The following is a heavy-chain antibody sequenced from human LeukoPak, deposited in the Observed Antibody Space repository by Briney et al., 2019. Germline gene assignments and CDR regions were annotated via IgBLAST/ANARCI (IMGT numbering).Heavy chain of an antibody. Sequence: ASVKVSCKGSGYTLTELSMHWVRQAPGKGLEWMGGVDPEDGETIYAQKFQGRVTMTEDTSTYTAYMDLSSLRSEDTAVYYCATDFGGQPGDYWGPGTPVTVSS. V-gene: IGHV1-24*01. CDR3: ATDFGGQPGDY. J-gene: IGHJ4*02. CDR2: VDPEDGET. CDR1: GYTLTELS. D-gene: IGHD3-10*01.